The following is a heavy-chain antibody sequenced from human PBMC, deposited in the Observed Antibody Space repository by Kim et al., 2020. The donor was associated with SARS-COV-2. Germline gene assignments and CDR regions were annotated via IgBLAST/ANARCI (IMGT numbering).Heavy chain of an antibody. CDR2: IFSSGTT. CDR3: ARDGALQNGHRWGTSMD. CDR1: GASIISGYY. J-gene: IGHJ6*01. Sequence: ETLSLTCSVSGASIISGYYWNWIRQSPGRGLEWIGSIFSSGTTNYNPSLKSRITISSDRSRNRFSLTLTSATAADTAIYYCARDGALQNGHRWGTSMD. V-gene: IGHV4-61*01. D-gene: IGHD1-1*01.